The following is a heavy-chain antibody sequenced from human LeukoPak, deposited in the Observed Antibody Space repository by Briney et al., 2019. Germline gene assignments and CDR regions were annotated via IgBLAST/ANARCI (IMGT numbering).Heavy chain of an antibody. CDR2: INHSGST. Sequence: SETLSLTCTVSGYSISSGYYWGWIRQPPGKGLEWIGEINHSGSTNYNPSLKSRVTISVDTSKNQFSLKLSSVTAADTAVYYCARGNYCSGGSCYFHNWFDPWGQGTLVTVSS. V-gene: IGHV4-38-2*02. CDR1: GYSISSGYY. CDR3: ARGNYCSGGSCYFHNWFDP. D-gene: IGHD2-15*01. J-gene: IGHJ5*02.